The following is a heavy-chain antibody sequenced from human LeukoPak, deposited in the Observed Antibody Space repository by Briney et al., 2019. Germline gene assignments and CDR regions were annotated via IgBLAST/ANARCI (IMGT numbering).Heavy chain of an antibody. Sequence: GSLRLSCGAPGFTVSNNYMSWVRQAPGKGLEWVSAVYDGDTTYYADSVKGRFTISRDSSKNTVDLQMNNLRVEDTAVYYCARGDGYAQRDWGQGTLVTVPS. CDR2: VYDGDTT. CDR3: ARGDGYAQRD. CDR1: GFTVSNNY. D-gene: IGHD5-12*01. J-gene: IGHJ4*02. V-gene: IGHV3-53*01.